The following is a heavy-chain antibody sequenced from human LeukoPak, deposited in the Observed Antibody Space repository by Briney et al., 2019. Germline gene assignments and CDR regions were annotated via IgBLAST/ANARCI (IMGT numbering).Heavy chain of an antibody. V-gene: IGHV3-30*01. D-gene: IGHD5-18*01. CDR1: GFTFSSYD. J-gene: IGHJ6*03. CDR3: ARDGVRYSYGDYYYYMDV. Sequence: PGGSLRLSCAASGFTFSSYDMHWVRQAPGKGLEWVAVISYDGSNKYYADYVKGRFTISRDNSKNKLYLQMDRLRAEDSAAYYCARDGVRYSYGDYYYYMDVWGKGTTVTVSS. CDR2: ISYDGSNK.